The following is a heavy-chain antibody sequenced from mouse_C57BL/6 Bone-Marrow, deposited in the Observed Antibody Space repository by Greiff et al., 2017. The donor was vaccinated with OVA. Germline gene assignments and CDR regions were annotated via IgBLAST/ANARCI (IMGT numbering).Heavy chain of an antibody. Sequence: EVQGVESGGGLVQPGGSLKLSCAASGFTFSDYYMYWVRQTPEKRLEWVAYISNGGGSTYYPDTVKGRFTISRDKAKNPLYLQMSRLKSEDTAMYYCARPYYYGSSWFAYWGQGTLVTVSA. CDR3: ARPYYYGSSWFAY. J-gene: IGHJ3*01. CDR1: GFTFSDYY. CDR2: ISNGGGST. V-gene: IGHV5-12*01. D-gene: IGHD1-1*01.